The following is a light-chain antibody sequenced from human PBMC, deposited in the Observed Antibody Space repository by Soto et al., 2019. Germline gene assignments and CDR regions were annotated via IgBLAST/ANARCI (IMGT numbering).Light chain of an antibody. Sequence: ENVLTQSPATLSLSPGERATLSCWASQSVSSYLAWYQHKPGQAPRLLIYDASNRATGIPARFSGSGSGTDFTLTISSLEPEDFAVYYCQQFSSYPLTFGGGTKV. V-gene: IGKV3-11*01. J-gene: IGKJ4*01. CDR1: QSVSSY. CDR2: DAS. CDR3: QQFSSYPLT.